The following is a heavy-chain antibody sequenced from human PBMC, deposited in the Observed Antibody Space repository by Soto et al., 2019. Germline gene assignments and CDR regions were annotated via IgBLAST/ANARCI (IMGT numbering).Heavy chain of an antibody. V-gene: IGHV3-30*18. D-gene: IGHD3-3*02. CDR2: ISYDGSNK. CDR1: GFIFSSYA. Sequence: PGGSLRLSCAASGFIFSSYAMHWVRQAPGKGLEWVALISYDGSNKYHADSVKGRFTISRDNSKNTLYLQMNSLRAEDTAVYYCAKNLLVPRILTQAYGMDVWGQGTTVTVSS. J-gene: IGHJ6*02. CDR3: AKNLLVPRILTQAYGMDV.